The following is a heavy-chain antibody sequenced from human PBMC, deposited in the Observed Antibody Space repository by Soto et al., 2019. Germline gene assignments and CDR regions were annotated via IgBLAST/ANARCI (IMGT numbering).Heavy chain of an antibody. J-gene: IGHJ6*02. CDR1: GFTFSSYG. CDR2: ISYDGSNK. D-gene: IGHD3-16*01. CDR3: AKPLRNYYYYGMDV. V-gene: IGHV3-30*18. Sequence: GGSRRLSCAASGFTFSSYGMHWVRQAPGKGLEWVAVISYDGSNKYYADSVKGRFTISRDNSKNTLYLQMNSLRAEDTAVYYCAKPLRNYYYYGMDVWGQGTTVTVSS.